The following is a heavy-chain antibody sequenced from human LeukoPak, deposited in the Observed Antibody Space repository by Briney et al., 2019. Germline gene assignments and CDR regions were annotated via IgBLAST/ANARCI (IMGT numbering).Heavy chain of an antibody. CDR3: ARVAYCSSTSCYWFDP. D-gene: IGHD2-2*01. V-gene: IGHV1-2*02. Sequence: GASVKVSCKASGYTFTGYYMHWVRQAPGQGLEWMGWINPNSGGTNYAQKFQGRVTMTRDTSISTAYMELSRLRSDDTAVYYCARVAYCSSTSCYWFDPWGQGTLVTVSS. CDR2: INPNSGGT. J-gene: IGHJ5*02. CDR1: GYTFTGYY.